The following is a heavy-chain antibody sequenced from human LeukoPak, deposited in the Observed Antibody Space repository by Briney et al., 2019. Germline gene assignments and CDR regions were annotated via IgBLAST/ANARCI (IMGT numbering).Heavy chain of an antibody. CDR1: EFTFSSYA. CDR2: ISGSGGST. D-gene: IGHD2-21*02. CDR3: AKELYTKTAYLPLDY. V-gene: IGHV3-23*01. Sequence: GGSLRLSCAGSEFTFSSYAMSWVRQAPGKGPEWVSAISGSGGSTYYADSVKGRFTISRDNSKNTLYLQMNSLRAEDAAVYYCAKELYTKTAYLPLDYWGQGTLVTVSS. J-gene: IGHJ4*02.